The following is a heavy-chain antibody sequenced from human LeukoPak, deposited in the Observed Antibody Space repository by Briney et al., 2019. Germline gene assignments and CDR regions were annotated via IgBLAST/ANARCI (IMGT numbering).Heavy chain of an antibody. V-gene: IGHV4-34*01. D-gene: IGHD6-6*01. CDR3: ARGRSFEGYFDY. CDR1: GGSFSGYY. J-gene: IGHJ4*02. Sequence: SETLSLTCAVYGGSFSGYYWSWIRQPPGKGLEWIGEINHSGSTNYNPSLKSRVTISVDTSKNQFSLKLSSVTAADTVVYYCARGRSFEGYFDYWGQGTLVTVSS. CDR2: INHSGST.